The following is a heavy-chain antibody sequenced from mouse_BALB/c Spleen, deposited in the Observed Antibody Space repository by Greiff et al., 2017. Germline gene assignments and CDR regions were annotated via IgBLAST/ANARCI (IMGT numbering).Heavy chain of an antibody. CDR2: IWAGGST. D-gene: IGHD1-1*01. CDR3: ARSLYYEDYAMDY. CDR1: GFSLTSYG. Sequence: QVQLKQSGPGLVAPSQSLSITCTVSGFSLTSYGVHWVRQPPGKGLEWLGVIWAGGSTNYNSALMSRLSISKDNSTSQVFLKMNSLQTDDTAMYYCARSLYYEDYAMDYWGQGTSVTVSS. V-gene: IGHV2-9*02. J-gene: IGHJ4*01.